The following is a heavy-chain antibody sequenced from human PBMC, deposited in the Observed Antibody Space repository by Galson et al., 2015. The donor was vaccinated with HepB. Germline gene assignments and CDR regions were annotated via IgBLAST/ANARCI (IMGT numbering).Heavy chain of an antibody. CDR2: IYPGDSDT. CDR3: ARLLSWWGNLAQKGYWYFDL. Sequence: QSGAEVKKPGESLKISCKGSGYSFTSYWIGWVRQMPGKGLEWMGIIYPGDSDTRYSPSFQGQVTISADKSISTAYLQWSSLKASDTAMYYCARLLSWWGNLAQKGYWYFDLWGRGTLVTVSS. V-gene: IGHV5-51*03. D-gene: IGHD2-8*02. J-gene: IGHJ2*01. CDR1: GYSFTSYW.